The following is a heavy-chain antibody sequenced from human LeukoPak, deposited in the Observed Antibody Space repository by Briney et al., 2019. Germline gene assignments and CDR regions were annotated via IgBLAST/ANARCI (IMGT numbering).Heavy chain of an antibody. CDR1: GGSISDASSSSYS. J-gene: IGHJ6*03. D-gene: IGHD5-24*01. Sequence: PSETLSLTCTVSGGSISDASSSSYSWGWIRQPPGKGLEWIGSIYYGGSTYYNPSLKSRVTMSSDTSKNQFSLKLSSVTAADTAVYYCARDSISYFYMDVWGNGTMVTVSS. V-gene: IGHV4-39*07. CDR2: IYYGGST. CDR3: ARDSISYFYMDV.